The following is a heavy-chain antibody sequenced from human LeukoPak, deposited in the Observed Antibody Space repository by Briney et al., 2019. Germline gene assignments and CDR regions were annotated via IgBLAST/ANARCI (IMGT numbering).Heavy chain of an antibody. V-gene: IGHV3-23*01. CDR3: AKDLKGGEFLLYYFDY. Sequence: PGGSLRLSCAASGFTFSSYAMSWVRQAPGKGLEWVSAISGSGGSTYYADSVKGRFTISRDNSKNTLYLQMNSLRAEDTAVYYCAKDLKGGEFLLYYFDYWGQGTLVTVSS. D-gene: IGHD3-10*01. CDR1: GFTFSSYA. J-gene: IGHJ4*02. CDR2: ISGSGGST.